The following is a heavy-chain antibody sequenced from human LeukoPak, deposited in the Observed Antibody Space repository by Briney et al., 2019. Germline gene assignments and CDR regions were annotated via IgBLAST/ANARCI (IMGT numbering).Heavy chain of an antibody. V-gene: IGHV4-59*01. CDR3: ARDGDSGSYFDY. D-gene: IGHD1-26*01. J-gene: IGHJ4*02. CDR1: GGSISSYY. Sequence: SETLSLTCTVSGGSISSYYWSWIRQPPGKGLEWIGYIYDSGSTNNNPSLKSRVTISVDTSKNQFSLKLSSVTAADTAVYYCARDGDSGSYFDYWGQGTLVTVSS. CDR2: IYDSGST.